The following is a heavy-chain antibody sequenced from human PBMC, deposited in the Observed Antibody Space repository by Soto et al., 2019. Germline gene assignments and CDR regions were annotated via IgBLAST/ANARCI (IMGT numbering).Heavy chain of an antibody. CDR2: INPSGGST. Sequence: QVQLVQSGAEVKKPGASVKVSCKASGYTFTSYYMHWVRQAPGQGLEWMGIINPSGGSTSYAQKFQGRVTMTRDTSTSTVYMELSSLRSEDTAVYYCARLYRPSGIAAAGSVYWGQGTLVTVSS. J-gene: IGHJ4*02. CDR3: ARLYRPSGIAAAGSVY. D-gene: IGHD6-13*01. V-gene: IGHV1-46*01. CDR1: GYTFTSYY.